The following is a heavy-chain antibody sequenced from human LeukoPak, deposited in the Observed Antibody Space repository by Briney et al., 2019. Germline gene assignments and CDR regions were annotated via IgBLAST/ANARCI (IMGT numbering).Heavy chain of an antibody. CDR2: IKQDGSEK. CDR1: GFTFSTYW. D-gene: IGHD6-13*01. V-gene: IGHV3-7*01. CDR3: ARDQPLWGAAAGMN. J-gene: IGHJ4*02. Sequence: GGSLRLSCAASGFTFSTYWMSWVRQAPGKGLEWVANIKQDGSEKYYVDSVKGRFTISRDNAKNSLYLQMNSLRAEDTAVYYCARDQPLWGAAAGMNWGQGTLVTVSS.